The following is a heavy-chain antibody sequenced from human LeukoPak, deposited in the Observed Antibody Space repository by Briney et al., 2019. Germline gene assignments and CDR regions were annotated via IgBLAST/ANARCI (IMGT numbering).Heavy chain of an antibody. CDR2: ISSSSSYI. V-gene: IGHV3-21*01. D-gene: IGHD3-10*01. J-gene: IGHJ4*02. CDR3: ARVWFGEAHADY. Sequence: GGSLRLSCAASGFTFSSYSMNWVRQAPGKGLEWVSSISSSSSYIYYADSVKGRFTISRDNAKNSLYLQMNSLRAEDTAVYYCARVWFGEAHADYWGQGTLVTVSS. CDR1: GFTFSSYS.